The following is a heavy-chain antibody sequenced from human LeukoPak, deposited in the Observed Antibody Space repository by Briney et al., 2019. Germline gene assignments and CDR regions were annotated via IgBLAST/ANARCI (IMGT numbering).Heavy chain of an antibody. V-gene: IGHV3-7*03. Sequence: GGSLRLSCAASGFTFSRHWMSWVRQAPGKGLEWVANIKEDGREKKYVDSVKDRFTISRDNSKNTLYLQMNSLRAEDTAVYYCAKDLRVRASYCFDYWGQGTLVTVSS. CDR1: GFTFSRHW. J-gene: IGHJ4*02. CDR2: IKEDGREK. CDR3: AKDLRVRASYCFDY. D-gene: IGHD3-10*01.